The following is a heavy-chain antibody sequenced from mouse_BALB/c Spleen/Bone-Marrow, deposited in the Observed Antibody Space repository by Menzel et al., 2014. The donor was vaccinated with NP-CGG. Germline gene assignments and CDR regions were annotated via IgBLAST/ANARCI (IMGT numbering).Heavy chain of an antibody. V-gene: IGHV1-7*01. CDR3: ALYYRYDYFVY. J-gene: IGHJ2*01. CDR1: GYTFTSYW. CDR2: INPSTTYS. Sequence: QVQLQQSGAELAKPGASVKMSCKASGYTFTSYWMHWVKQRPGQGLEWIGYINPSTTYSAYNQKFKDKATLTADKSSSTAYMQLSSLTSEDSAVYYCALYYRYDYFVYWGQGTTLTVSS. D-gene: IGHD2-14*01.